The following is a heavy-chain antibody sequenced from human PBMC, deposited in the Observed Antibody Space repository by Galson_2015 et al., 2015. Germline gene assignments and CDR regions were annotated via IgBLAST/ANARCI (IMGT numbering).Heavy chain of an antibody. J-gene: IGHJ5*02. CDR1: GYGFTSYW. CDR2: IYPGDSDT. CDR3: ARAVGTTYYDILTGLGTWFDP. V-gene: IGHV5-51*01. D-gene: IGHD3-9*01. Sequence: QSGAEVKKPGESLKISCKGSGYGFTSYWIGWVRQMPGKGLEWMGIIYPGDSDTRYSPSFQGQVTISADKSISTAYLQWSSLKASDTAMYYCARAVGTTYYDILTGLGTWFDPWGQGTLVTVSS.